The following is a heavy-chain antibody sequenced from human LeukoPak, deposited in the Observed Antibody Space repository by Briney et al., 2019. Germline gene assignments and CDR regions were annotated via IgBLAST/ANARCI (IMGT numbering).Heavy chain of an antibody. Sequence: SETLSLTCTVSGGSITSGTYYWRWIRQHPGKGLEWIVYIDYSGSTNYNPSLKSRVTISVDTSKNQFSLKLSSVTAADTAVYHCARDSGSSRWYYGMDVWGQGTTVTVS. V-gene: IGHV4-31*03. CDR2: IDYSGST. J-gene: IGHJ6*02. CDR1: GGSITSGTYY. D-gene: IGHD6-13*01. CDR3: ARDSGSSRWYYGMDV.